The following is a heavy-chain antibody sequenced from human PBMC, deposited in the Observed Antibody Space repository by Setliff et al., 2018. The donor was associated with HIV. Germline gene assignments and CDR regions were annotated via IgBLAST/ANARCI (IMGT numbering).Heavy chain of an antibody. D-gene: IGHD3-3*01. Sequence: GGSLRLSCGASGLTHWVRQAPGKGLEWVALIWYDGSNKYYADSVTGRFTISRDNSKNTVYLQMNSLRAEDTAVYYCVRNGADFLALEWLFPFDYWGQGTLVTVSS. V-gene: IGHV3-33*01. CDR1: GLT. CDR3: VRNGADFLALEWLFPFDY. CDR2: IWYDGSNK. J-gene: IGHJ4*02.